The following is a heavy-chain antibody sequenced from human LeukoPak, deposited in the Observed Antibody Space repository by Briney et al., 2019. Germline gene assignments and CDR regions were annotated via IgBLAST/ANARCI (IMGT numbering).Heavy chain of an antibody. CDR3: AKTPIEYSSSASGYYFDY. CDR2: ISWNSGSI. Sequence: PGRSLRLSCAASGFTFDDYAMHWVRQAPGKGLEWVSGISWNSGSIGYADSVKGRFTISRDNSKNSLYLQMNSLRAEDTALYYCAKTPIEYSSSASGYYFDYWGQGTLVTVSS. CDR1: GFTFDDYA. D-gene: IGHD6-6*01. J-gene: IGHJ4*02. V-gene: IGHV3-9*01.